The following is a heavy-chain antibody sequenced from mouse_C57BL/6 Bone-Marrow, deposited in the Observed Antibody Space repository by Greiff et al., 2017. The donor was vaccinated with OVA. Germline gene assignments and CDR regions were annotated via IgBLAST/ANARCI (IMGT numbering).Heavy chain of an antibody. CDR2: INPGSGYT. V-gene: IGHV1-7*01. J-gene: IGHJ3*01. CDR1: GYTFTTYW. CDR3: ARDDGSYGFSY. D-gene: IGHD1-1*01. Sequence: QVQLQQSGAELAQPGASVRLSCKASGYTFTTYWMHWVKQRPGQGLDWIGYINPGSGYTKYNQKFKDKATLTADKSSSTAYIQLSSLSYEDSAVYFCARDDGSYGFSYWGQGTLVTDSA.